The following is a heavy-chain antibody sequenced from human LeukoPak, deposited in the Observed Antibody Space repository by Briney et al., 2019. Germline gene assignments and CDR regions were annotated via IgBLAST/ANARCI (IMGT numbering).Heavy chain of an antibody. CDR2: ISSSGSTI. V-gene: IGHV3-48*03. J-gene: IGHJ4*02. CDR1: GFTFSSYE. CDR3: AREMYSYGTPWYYFDY. Sequence: GGSLRLSCAASGFTFSSYEMNWVRQAPGKGLERVSYISSSGSTIYYADSVKGRFTISRDNAKNSLYLQMNSLRAEDTAVYYCAREMYSYGTPWYYFDYWGQGTLVTVSS. D-gene: IGHD5-18*01.